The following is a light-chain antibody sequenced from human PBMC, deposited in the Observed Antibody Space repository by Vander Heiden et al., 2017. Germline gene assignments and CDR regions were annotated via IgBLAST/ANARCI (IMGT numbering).Light chain of an antibody. CDR1: ALPNQY. V-gene: IGLV3-25*03. Sequence: SYGLTQPPSVSVSQGQTARITCSGDALPNQYASWYQQRPGQAPVLVIYKDNERPSGIPERFSGSSSGTTVTLTIGGVQAEDEADYYCQSSDSSGTFWVFGGGTKLTVL. CDR3: QSSDSSGTFWV. J-gene: IGLJ3*02. CDR2: KDN.